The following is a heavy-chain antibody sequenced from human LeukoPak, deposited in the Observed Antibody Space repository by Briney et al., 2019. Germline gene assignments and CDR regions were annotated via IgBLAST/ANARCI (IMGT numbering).Heavy chain of an antibody. CDR2: IYSGGST. V-gene: IGHV3-53*01. CDR3: ARGLKYSTGWYYFDY. Sequence: PGGSLRLSCAASGFTVSSNYMSWVRQAPGKGLEWVSVIYSGGSTYYADSVKGRFTISGDSSKNTLYLQMNSLKAEDTAVYYCARGLKYSTGWYYFDYWGQGTLVTVSS. D-gene: IGHD6-19*01. CDR1: GFTVSSNY. J-gene: IGHJ4*02.